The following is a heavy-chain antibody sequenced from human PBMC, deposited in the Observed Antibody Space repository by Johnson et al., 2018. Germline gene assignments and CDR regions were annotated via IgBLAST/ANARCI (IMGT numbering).Heavy chain of an antibody. V-gene: IGHV3-48*01. CDR1: GFTFSSYN. D-gene: IGHD5-24*01. J-gene: IGHJ6*02. CDR3: ARDRMDYGMDV. Sequence: EVQLLESGGGLVQPGGSLRLSCAASGFTFSSYNLNWVRQAPGKGLEWVSYISSSSSTIYYADSVKGRFTISRDNAKKSLYLQMNSLRVEDTAVYYCARDRMDYGMDVWGQGPTATVSS. CDR2: ISSSSSTI.